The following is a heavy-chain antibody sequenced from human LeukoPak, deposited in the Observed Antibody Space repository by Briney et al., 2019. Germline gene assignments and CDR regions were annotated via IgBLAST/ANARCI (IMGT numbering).Heavy chain of an antibody. D-gene: IGHD1-26*01. CDR1: GYTFSSYA. Sequence: GGSLRLSCAASGYTFSSYAMSWVRQAPGKGLEWVSAISGSGGSTYYADSVKGRFTISRDNSKNTLYLQMNSLRAEDTAVYYCAKGIVGATRKINFFDYWGQGTLVTVSS. CDR3: AKGIVGATRKINFFDY. J-gene: IGHJ4*02. V-gene: IGHV3-23*01. CDR2: ISGSGGST.